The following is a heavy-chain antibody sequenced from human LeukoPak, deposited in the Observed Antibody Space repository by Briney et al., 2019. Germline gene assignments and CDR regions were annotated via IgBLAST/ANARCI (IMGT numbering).Heavy chain of an antibody. CDR3: AKGVAGIHYFDY. CDR1: GFTFSSYA. V-gene: IGHV3-30*04. D-gene: IGHD6-19*01. J-gene: IGHJ4*02. Sequence: PGGSLRLSCAASGFTFSSYAMHWVRQAPGKGLEWVAVISYDGSNKYYADSVKGRFTISRDNSKNTLYLQMNSLRAEDTAVYYCAKGVAGIHYFDYWGQGTLVTVSS. CDR2: ISYDGSNK.